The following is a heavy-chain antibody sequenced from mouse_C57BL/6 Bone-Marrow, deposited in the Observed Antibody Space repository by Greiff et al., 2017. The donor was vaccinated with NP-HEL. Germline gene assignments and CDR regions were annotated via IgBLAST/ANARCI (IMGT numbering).Heavy chain of an antibody. Sequence: VQLQQSGAELVRPGASVKLSCTASGFNIKDDYMHWVKQRPEQGLEWIGWIDPENGDTDYASKFQGKATITADTSSNTAYLQLSSLTSEDTAVYYCTTPWGGYYGSRDLAYWGQGTLVTVSA. CDR3: TTPWGGYYGSRDLAY. CDR2: IDPENGDT. CDR1: GFNIKDDY. D-gene: IGHD1-1*01. V-gene: IGHV14-4*01. J-gene: IGHJ3*01.